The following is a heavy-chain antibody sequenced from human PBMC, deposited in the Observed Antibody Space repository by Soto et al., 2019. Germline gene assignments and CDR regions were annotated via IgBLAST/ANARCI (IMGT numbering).Heavy chain of an antibody. CDR2: IYYSGST. D-gene: IGHD6-19*01. J-gene: IGHJ4*02. CDR1: GGSVSSGSYY. Sequence: QVQLQESGPGLVKPSETLSLTCTVSGGSVSSGSYYWSWIRQPPGKGLEWIGYIYYSGSTNYNPSLKSRVTISVDTSKNQFSLKLSSVTAADTAVYYCAREVSGYSSGWYFWGQGTLVTVSS. CDR3: AREVSGYSSGWYF. V-gene: IGHV4-61*01.